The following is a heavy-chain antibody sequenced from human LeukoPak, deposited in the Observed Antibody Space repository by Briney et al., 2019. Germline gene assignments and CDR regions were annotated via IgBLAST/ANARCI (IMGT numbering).Heavy chain of an antibody. CDR2: ISGSGGST. Sequence: PGGSLRLSCAASGFTFSSYAMGWVRQAPGKGLEWVSAISGSGGSTYYADSVKGRFTISRDNSKNTLYLQMNSLRAEDTAAYYCARVPTILGDSAYYFDYWGRGTLVTVSS. V-gene: IGHV3-23*01. CDR1: GFTFSSYA. D-gene: IGHD2-21*02. CDR3: ARVPTILGDSAYYFDY. J-gene: IGHJ4*02.